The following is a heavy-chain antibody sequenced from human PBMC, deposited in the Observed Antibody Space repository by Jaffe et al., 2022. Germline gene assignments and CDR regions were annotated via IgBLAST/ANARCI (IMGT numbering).Heavy chain of an antibody. CDR3: AAGWFARLHYMDV. CDR2: VGPEDGET. Sequence: EVQLIQSGAEVKKPGATVKISCKVSGFTFTDYYIHWVKQAPGKGLEWMGLVGPEDGETIYAEKFQGRVTITADTSPDTAYMELSSLRSEDTAVYYCAAGWFARLHYMDVWGKGTTVTVSS. D-gene: IGHD3-10*01. J-gene: IGHJ6*03. CDR1: GFTFTDYY. V-gene: IGHV1-69-2*01.